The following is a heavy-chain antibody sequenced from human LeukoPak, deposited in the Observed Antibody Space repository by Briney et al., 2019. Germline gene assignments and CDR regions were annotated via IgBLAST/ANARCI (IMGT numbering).Heavy chain of an antibody. Sequence: GGSLRLSCAASGFTFSSYAMHWVRQAPGKGLEYVSAISSNGGSTYYANSVKGRFTISRDNSKNTLYLQMGSLRAEDMAVYYCARPLVPMIVVWYFDLWGRGTLVTVSS. V-gene: IGHV3-64*01. J-gene: IGHJ2*01. CDR1: GFTFSSYA. CDR3: ARPLVPMIVVWYFDL. CDR2: ISSNGGST. D-gene: IGHD3-22*01.